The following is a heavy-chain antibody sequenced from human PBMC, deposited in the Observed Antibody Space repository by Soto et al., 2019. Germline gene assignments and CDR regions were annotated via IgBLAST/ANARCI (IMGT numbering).Heavy chain of an antibody. CDR1: GYTFTSSG. V-gene: IGHV1-18*01. CDR2: ISGYNGNT. D-gene: IGHD4-17*01. Sequence: QVQLVQSGAEVKKPGASVKVSCKASGYTFTSSGISWVRQAPGQGLEWMGWISGYNGNTNNAQKLQGRVSMTSDTSKSTAYMVLRSLRSIETAVNVWARAAARAVRRFDSWGQGTLVTVSS. CDR3: ARAAARAVRRFDS. J-gene: IGHJ4*02.